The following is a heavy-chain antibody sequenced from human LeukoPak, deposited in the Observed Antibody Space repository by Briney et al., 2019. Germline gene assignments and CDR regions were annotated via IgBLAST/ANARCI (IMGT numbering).Heavy chain of an antibody. CDR2: IYYSGST. V-gene: IGHV4-31*03. D-gene: IGHD3-10*01. CDR1: GGSISSGGYY. CDR3: ARYHGGSGKQFDY. Sequence: SETLSLTCTVSGGSISSGGYYWSWIRQYPGKGLEWIGYIYYSGSTYYNPSLKSRVTISVDTSKDQFSLKLSSVTAADTAVYYCARYHGGSGKQFDYWGQGTLVTVSS. J-gene: IGHJ4*02.